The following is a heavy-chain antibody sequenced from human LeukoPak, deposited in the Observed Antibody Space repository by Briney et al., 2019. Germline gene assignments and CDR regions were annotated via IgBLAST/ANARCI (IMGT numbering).Heavy chain of an antibody. V-gene: IGHV4-38-2*02. CDR2: IYHSGST. J-gene: IGHJ3*02. CDR1: GYSISSGYY. CDR3: ARDNGNGAFDI. D-gene: IGHD2-8*01. Sequence: KPSETLSLTCTVSGYSISSGYYWGWIRQPPGKGLEWIGSIYHSGSTYYNPSLKSRVTIPVDTSKNQFSLKLSSVTAADTAVYYCARDNGNGAFDIWGQGAMVTVSS.